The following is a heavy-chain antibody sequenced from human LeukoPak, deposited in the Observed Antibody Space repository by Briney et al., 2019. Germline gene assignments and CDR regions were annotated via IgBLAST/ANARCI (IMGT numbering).Heavy chain of an antibody. Sequence: GGSLRLSCAASGFTFSSYGMHWVRQAPGKGLEWVAVIWYDGSNKYYADSVKGRFTISRDNSKNTLYLQMNSLRAEDTAVYYCAKARLTDRGYFDYWGQGTLVTVSS. J-gene: IGHJ4*02. CDR1: GFTFSSYG. V-gene: IGHV3-30*02. CDR3: AKARLTDRGYFDY. D-gene: IGHD3-16*01. CDR2: IWYDGSNK.